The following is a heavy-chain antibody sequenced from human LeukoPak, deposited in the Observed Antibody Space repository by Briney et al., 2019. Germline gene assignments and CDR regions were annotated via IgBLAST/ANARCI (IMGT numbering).Heavy chain of an antibody. V-gene: IGHV4-59*08. CDR2: IYYSGST. CDR1: GGSISSYY. CDR3: ARAKSQRGYTYGPHTYFDY. J-gene: IGHJ4*02. Sequence: SETLSLTCTVSGGSISSYYWSWIRQPPGKGLEWIGYIYYSGSTYYNPSLQSRVTISVDTSRSQFSLKLSSVTAADTAVYYCARAKSQRGYTYGPHTYFDYWGQGTLVTVSS. D-gene: IGHD5-18*01.